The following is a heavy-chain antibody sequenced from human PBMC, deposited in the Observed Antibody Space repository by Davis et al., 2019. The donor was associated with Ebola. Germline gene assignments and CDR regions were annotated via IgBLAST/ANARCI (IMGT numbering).Heavy chain of an antibody. J-gene: IGHJ4*02. CDR1: GFPSSTYG. Sequence: LSCVASGFPSSTYGMHWLRLAPVQGLQWVALISYDGSDKYYTVSAKGRFTIFRDNSKNTWYLQMNSLRAEDTAVYYCARPYYDFWSGYSAAYFDCWGQGTRVTVSS. D-gene: IGHD3-3*01. CDR3: ARPYYDFWSGYSAAYFDC. V-gene: IGHV3-30*03. CDR2: ISYDGSDK.